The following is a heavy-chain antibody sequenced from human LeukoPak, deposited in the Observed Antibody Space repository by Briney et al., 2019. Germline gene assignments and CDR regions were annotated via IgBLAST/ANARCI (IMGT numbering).Heavy chain of an antibody. V-gene: IGHV3-33*01. D-gene: IGHD1-14*01. CDR3: ARDPDRSGFDH. Sequence: GGSLRLSCAASGFAFINYGTYWIRQAPGKGLEWVATVWYDGNNKYYADSVRGRFTISRDNSKNTLYLQMNSLRVEDTAIYYCARDPDRSGFDHWGQGILVTVSS. J-gene: IGHJ4*02. CDR2: VWYDGNNK. CDR1: GFAFINYG.